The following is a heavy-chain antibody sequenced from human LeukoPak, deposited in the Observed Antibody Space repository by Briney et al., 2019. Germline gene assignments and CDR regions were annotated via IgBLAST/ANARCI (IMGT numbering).Heavy chain of an antibody. CDR2: INHSGST. CDR3: ARPGYDFWSGYSGPFDY. Sequence: SETLSLTCAVYGGSFSGYYWSWIRQPPGKGLEWIGEINHSGSTNYNPSPKSRVTISVDTSKNQFSLKLSSVTAADTAVYYCARPGYDFWSGYSGPFDYWGQGTLVTVSS. J-gene: IGHJ4*02. CDR1: GGSFSGYY. V-gene: IGHV4-34*01. D-gene: IGHD3-3*01.